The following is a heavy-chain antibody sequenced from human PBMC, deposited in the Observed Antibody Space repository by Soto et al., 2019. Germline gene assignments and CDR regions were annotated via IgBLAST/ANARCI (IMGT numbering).Heavy chain of an antibody. J-gene: IGHJ5*02. Sequence: PSETLSLTCTVSGGSISSGGYYWSWIRQHPGKGLEWIGYIYYSGSTYYNPSLKSRVTISVDTTKNQFSLKLSLRSDDTAVYYCARDPPSPPSYYGSGSHYPCPWGQGTLVTVSS. CDR3: ARDPPSPPSYYGSGSHYPCP. CDR2: IYYSGST. V-gene: IGHV4-31*03. D-gene: IGHD3-10*01. CDR1: GGSISSGGYY.